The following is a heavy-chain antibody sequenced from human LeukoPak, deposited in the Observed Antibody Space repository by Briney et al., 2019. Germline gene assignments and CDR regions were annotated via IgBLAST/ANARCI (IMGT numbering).Heavy chain of an antibody. Sequence: SETLSLTCTVSGGHISSYYWSWIRQPPGKGLEWIGYIYYSGSTNYNPSLKSRVTISVDTSKNQFSLKLSSVTAADTAVYYCARDYDSSGYSFDYWGQGTLVTVSS. J-gene: IGHJ4*02. CDR3: ARDYDSSGYSFDY. CDR2: IYYSGST. CDR1: GGHISSYY. D-gene: IGHD3-22*01. V-gene: IGHV4-59*12.